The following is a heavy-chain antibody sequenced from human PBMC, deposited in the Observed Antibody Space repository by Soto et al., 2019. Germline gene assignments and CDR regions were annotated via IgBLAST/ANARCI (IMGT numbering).Heavy chain of an antibody. CDR1: GYTFRSYT. D-gene: IGHD2-15*01. CDR3: ARDRGYDAHDYYYNAMDV. CDR2: IRGFSPYT. Sequence: PGGSLRLACVASGYTFRSYTMNGVRQDPGKGLEWVSAIRGFSPYTFYADSVKGRFTISRDNAKNSLYLQMNSLRAEDTAVYYCARDRGYDAHDYYYNAMDVWSQGTMVTVSS. V-gene: IGHV3-21*01. J-gene: IGHJ6*02.